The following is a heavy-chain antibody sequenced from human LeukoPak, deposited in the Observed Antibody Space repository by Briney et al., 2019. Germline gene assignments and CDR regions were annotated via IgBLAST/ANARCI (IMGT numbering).Heavy chain of an antibody. V-gene: IGHV1-2*02. J-gene: IGHJ4*02. D-gene: IGHD6-6*01. CDR2: INPNSGGT. CDR3: ARYSSSSSWDY. CDR1: GYTFSGYY. Sequence: ASVKVSCKASGYTFSGYYMHWVRQAPGQGLEWMGWINPNSGGTNYAQKFQGRVTMTRDTSISTAYMELSRLRSDDMAVYYCARYSSSSSWDYWGQGTLVTVSS.